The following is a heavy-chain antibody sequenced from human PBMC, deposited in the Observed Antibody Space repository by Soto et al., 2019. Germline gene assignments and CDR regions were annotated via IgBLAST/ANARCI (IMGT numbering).Heavy chain of an antibody. CDR3: AGDRVGGSGWYRDWYFDL. V-gene: IGHV1-69*01. CDR1: GGTFSSYA. J-gene: IGHJ2*01. CDR2: IIPIFGTA. D-gene: IGHD6-19*01. Sequence: QVQLVQSGAEVKKPGSSVKVSCKASGGTFSSYAISWVRQAPGQGLEWMGGIIPIFGTANYAQKFQGRVTITAEQSPSKAYMELRSLRCEEPAVYYCAGDRVGGSGWYRDWYFDLWGRGTLVTVSS.